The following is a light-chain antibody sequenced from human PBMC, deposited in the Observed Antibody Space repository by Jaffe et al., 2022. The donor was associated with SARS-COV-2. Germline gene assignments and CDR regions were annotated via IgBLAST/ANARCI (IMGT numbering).Light chain of an antibody. Sequence: DVQMTQSPSSLSVSVGDRVTITCRASQSISTYLNWYLQKPGKAPKLLIYASSSLQSGVPSRFSGSGSGTDFTLTISSLQPEDFATYYCQQSYTAQFTFGPGTKVDI. CDR2: ASS. CDR1: QSISTY. V-gene: IGKV1-39*01. CDR3: QQSYTAQFT. J-gene: IGKJ3*01.